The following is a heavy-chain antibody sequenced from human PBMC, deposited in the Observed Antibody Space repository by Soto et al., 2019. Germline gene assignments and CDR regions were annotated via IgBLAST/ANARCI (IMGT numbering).Heavy chain of an antibody. CDR3: AKVAGGTSMVRGVITYYYHGMDV. CDR2: ISGSGGST. D-gene: IGHD3-10*01. J-gene: IGHJ6*02. Sequence: LRLSCAASGFTFSSYAMSWVRQAPGKGLEWVSAISGSGGSTYYADSVKGRFTISRDNSKNTLYVQMNSLRAEDTAVYYCAKVAGGTSMVRGVITYYYHGMDVWGQGTTVTV. V-gene: IGHV3-23*01. CDR1: GFTFSSYA.